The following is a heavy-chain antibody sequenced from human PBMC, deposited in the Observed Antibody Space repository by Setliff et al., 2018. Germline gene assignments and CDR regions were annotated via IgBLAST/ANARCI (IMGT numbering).Heavy chain of an antibody. CDR1: GYTLTNYY. J-gene: IGHJ4*02. CDR3: ARDAPYTNTWRYFDH. CDR2: INPSGGLT. Sequence: ASVKVSCKASGYTLTNYYMHWVRQAPGQGLEWMGIINPSGGLTRYAQKFQGRVTMTTDRSTSTIYMELRSLRSDDTAMYYCARDAPYTNTWRYFDHWGQGTLVTVSS. V-gene: IGHV1-46*01. D-gene: IGHD6-13*01.